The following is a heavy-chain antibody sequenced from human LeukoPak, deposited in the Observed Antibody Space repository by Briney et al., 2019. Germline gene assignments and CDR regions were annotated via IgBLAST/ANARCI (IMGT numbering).Heavy chain of an antibody. V-gene: IGHV4-38-2*01. CDR1: GYSISSGYY. D-gene: IGHD5-12*01. Sequence: SETLSLTCAVSGYSISSGYYWGWSREPRGKGVEWIGSSYHSGSTYYNPSVKSRVTISVDTSRNYFSLQLSSVTAAATAVYYCASSILATILAAFDVWGQGTMVTVSS. CDR3: ASSILATILAAFDV. CDR2: SYHSGST. J-gene: IGHJ3*01.